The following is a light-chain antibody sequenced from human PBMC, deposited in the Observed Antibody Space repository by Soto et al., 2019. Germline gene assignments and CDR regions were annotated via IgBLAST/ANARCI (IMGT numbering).Light chain of an antibody. CDR2: DVT. J-gene: IGLJ1*01. Sequence: QSALTQPRSVSASPGQSVTISCTGTSGDVGRYDYVSWYQQHPGKAPKLIVYDVTERPSGVPDRFSGSKSGNTASLTISGLQAEDEADYSCCSFAGSYSYVFXTGTKRTVL. CDR3: CSFAGSYSYV. V-gene: IGLV2-11*01. CDR1: SGDVGRYDY.